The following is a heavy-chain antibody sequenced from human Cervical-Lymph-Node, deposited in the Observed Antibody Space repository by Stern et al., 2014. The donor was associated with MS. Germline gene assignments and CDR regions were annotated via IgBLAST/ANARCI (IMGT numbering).Heavy chain of an antibody. CDR3: ARDYGDAGGY. CDR1: GFTFSSYW. CDR2: IGQDGAEK. J-gene: IGHJ4*02. V-gene: IGHV3-7*01. D-gene: IGHD4-17*01. Sequence: VQLVESGGGLVQPGGSLRLSCAASGFTFSSYWMSWVRQPPGKGLEGVDNIGQDGAEKCYVDSVKGRFTISRDNAKNSLYLQMNSLGAEDTAVYYCARDYGDAGGYWGQGTLVTVSS.